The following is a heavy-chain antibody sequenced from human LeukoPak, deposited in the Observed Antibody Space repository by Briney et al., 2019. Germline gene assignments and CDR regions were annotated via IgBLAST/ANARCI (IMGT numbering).Heavy chain of an antibody. CDR2: MYPGDSDT. CDR3: ARRDGYNMGAFDI. D-gene: IGHD5-24*01. Sequence: GESLKISCQGSGYSFTSYWVGWVGQMPGKGLEWMGIMYPGDSDTRYSPSFQGQVTISADKSISTAYLQWSSLKASDTAIYYCARRDGYNMGAFDIWGQGTMVTVSS. CDR1: GYSFTSYW. J-gene: IGHJ3*02. V-gene: IGHV5-51*01.